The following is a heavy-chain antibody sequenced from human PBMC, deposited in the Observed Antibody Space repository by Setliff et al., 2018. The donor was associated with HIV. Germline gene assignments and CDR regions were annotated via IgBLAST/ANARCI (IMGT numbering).Heavy chain of an antibody. J-gene: IGHJ4*02. Sequence: PGGSLRLSCAASGFTVSSNYMSWVRQAPGKGLEWVASISSSGTYIYYADSLKGRITISRDNTKNSLNLQMNSLRAEDTAVYYCARVRSPFYFDYWGQGTLVTVSS. CDR3: ARVRSPFYFDY. V-gene: IGHV3-21*01. CDR2: ISSSGTYI. CDR1: GFTVSSNY.